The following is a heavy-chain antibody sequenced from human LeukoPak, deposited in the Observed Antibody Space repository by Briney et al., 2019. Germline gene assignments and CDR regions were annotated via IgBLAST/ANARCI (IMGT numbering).Heavy chain of an antibody. Sequence: GESLKITCKGSGYNFTSYWIVWVRQMPGKGLEWMGIIYPGDSDTRYSPSFQGQVTISADKSISAAYLQWSSLTASDTAMYYCARRSSTASLYCDFWGQGTLVTVSS. V-gene: IGHV5-51*01. D-gene: IGHD2/OR15-2a*01. CDR3: ARRSSTASLYCDF. CDR2: IYPGDSDT. CDR1: GYNFTSYW. J-gene: IGHJ4*02.